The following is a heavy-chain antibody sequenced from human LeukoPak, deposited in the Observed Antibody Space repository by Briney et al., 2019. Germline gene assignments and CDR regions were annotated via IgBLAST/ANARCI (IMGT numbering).Heavy chain of an antibody. CDR2: FIPIFGSA. CDR1: GGTFSSFA. D-gene: IGHD3-10*01. V-gene: IGHV1-69*13. J-gene: IGHJ6*02. CDR3: ARAHVVVLGGALGGMDV. Sequence: ASVKVSCKASGGTFSSFAISWVRQAPGQGLEWMGGFIPIFGSAKYAQKFQGRVTITADESTSTVYMELSSLRSDDTAVYYCARAHVVVLGGALGGMDVWGQGTTVTVSS.